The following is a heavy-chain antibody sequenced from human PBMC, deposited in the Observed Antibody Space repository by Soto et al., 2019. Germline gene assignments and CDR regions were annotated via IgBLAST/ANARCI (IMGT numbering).Heavy chain of an antibody. CDR3: ARDHLPGPRPVSYYYGMDV. D-gene: IGHD6-6*01. V-gene: IGHV1-69*01. CDR1: GGTFSSYA. J-gene: IGHJ6*02. CDR2: IIPIFGTA. Sequence: QVQLVQSGAEVKKPGSSVKVSCKASGGTFSSYAISWVRQAPGQGLEWMGGIIPIFGTANYAQKFQGRVTITADEYTSTAYMEQSSMRSEDTAVYYCARDHLPGPRPVSYYYGMDVWGQGTTVTVTS.